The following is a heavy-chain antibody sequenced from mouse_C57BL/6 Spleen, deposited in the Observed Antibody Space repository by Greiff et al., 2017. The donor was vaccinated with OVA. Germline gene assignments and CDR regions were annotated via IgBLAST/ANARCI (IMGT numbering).Heavy chain of an antibody. CDR3: ARPLIYDGYYWFAY. D-gene: IGHD2-3*01. V-gene: IGHV5-17*01. CDR1: GFTFSDYG. CDR2: ISSGSSTI. J-gene: IGHJ3*01. Sequence: EVQLVESGGGLVKPGGSLKLSCAASGFTFSDYGMHWVRQAPEKGLEWVAYISSGSSTIYYADTVKGRFTISRDNAKNTLFLQMTSLRSEDTAMYYCARPLIYDGYYWFAYWGQGTLVTVSA.